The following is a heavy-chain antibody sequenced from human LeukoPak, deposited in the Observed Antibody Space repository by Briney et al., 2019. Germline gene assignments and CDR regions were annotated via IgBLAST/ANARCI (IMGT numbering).Heavy chain of an antibody. D-gene: IGHD3-10*01. J-gene: IGHJ5*02. Sequence: GASVKVSCKASGYTFINNWMHWVRQAPGQGLEWIGLINPTGTGTLYAQKFQGRVTMTRDMSTSTDYMELSSLRSGDTAVYYCARDNSVGDIAWWFDPWGQGTLVTVSS. CDR3: ARDNSVGDIAWWFDP. CDR1: GYTFINNW. CDR2: INPTGTGT. V-gene: IGHV1-46*01.